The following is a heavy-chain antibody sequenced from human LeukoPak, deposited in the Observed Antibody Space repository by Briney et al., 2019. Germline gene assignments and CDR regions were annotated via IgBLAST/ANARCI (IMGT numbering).Heavy chain of an antibody. CDR1: GFIFSSYG. CDR3: LVTLGY. CDR2: IQYDGSNK. D-gene: IGHD3-9*01. V-gene: IGHV3-30*02. J-gene: IGHJ4*02. Sequence: GGSLRLSCAASGFIFSSYGMHWVRQAPGKGLEWVTFIQYDGSNKYYADSVKGRFTISRDNSKNTLYLQMNSLRAEDTAVYYCLVTLGYWGQGTLVTVSS.